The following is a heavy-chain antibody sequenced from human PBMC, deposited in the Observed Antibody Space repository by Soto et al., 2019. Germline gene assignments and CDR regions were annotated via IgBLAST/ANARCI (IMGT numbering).Heavy chain of an antibody. Sequence: PGASLRLSXAASGFPLSDFKMNWVRRAPGRGLEWVGYISSSGSSIFFADSVQGRCSVSRYNRKNSLSLTLDRLRGDDTALFYCVSETNSYGSGGSSRSGDFFDYWDQG. CDR3: VSETNSYGSGGSSRSGDFFDY. D-gene: IGHD3-10*01. CDR2: ISSSGSSI. V-gene: IGHV3-48*04. J-gene: IGHJ4*02. CDR1: GFPLSDFK.